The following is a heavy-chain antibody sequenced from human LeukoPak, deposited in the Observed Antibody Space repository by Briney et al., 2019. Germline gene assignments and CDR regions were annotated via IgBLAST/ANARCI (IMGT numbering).Heavy chain of an antibody. CDR3: ARDRGAPGYYYMDV. Sequence: ASVKVSCTASGYTFTSYGISWVRQAPGQGLEWMGWISAYNGNTNYAQKLQGRVTMTTDTSTSTAYMELRSLRSDDTAVYYCARDRGAPGYYYMDVWGKGTTVTISS. CDR1: GYTFTSYG. D-gene: IGHD1-26*01. J-gene: IGHJ6*03. CDR2: ISAYNGNT. V-gene: IGHV1-18*01.